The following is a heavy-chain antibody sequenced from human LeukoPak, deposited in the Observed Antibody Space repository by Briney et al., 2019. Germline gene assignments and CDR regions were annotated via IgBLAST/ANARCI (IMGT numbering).Heavy chain of an antibody. V-gene: IGHV3-53*01. Sequence: GGSLRLSCAASGFTVSSNYMSWVRQAPGKGLEWVSVIYSGGSTYYADSVKGRFTISRDNSKNTLYLQMNSLRAEDTAVYYCARENYYDSSGYDYWGQGTLVTVSS. CDR3: ARENYYDSSGYDY. CDR2: IYSGGST. D-gene: IGHD3-22*01. CDR1: GFTVSSNY. J-gene: IGHJ4*02.